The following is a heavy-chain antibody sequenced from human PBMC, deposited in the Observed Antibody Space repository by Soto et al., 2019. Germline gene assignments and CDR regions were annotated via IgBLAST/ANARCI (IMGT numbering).Heavy chain of an antibody. D-gene: IGHD2-15*01. CDR1: GFTFSRYS. Sequence: QVQLVESGGNVVQPGRSLRRSCAASGFTFSRYSMHWVRQAPGKGLEWVAIISYDGINKYYADSVQGRFTISRDNSKNTLYLQMDSLRSEDTAVYFCGSVPLPLLSSDYYDMDVWGQGTTVTVSS. CDR2: ISYDGINK. CDR3: GSVPLPLLSSDYYDMDV. V-gene: IGHV3-30-3*01. J-gene: IGHJ6*02.